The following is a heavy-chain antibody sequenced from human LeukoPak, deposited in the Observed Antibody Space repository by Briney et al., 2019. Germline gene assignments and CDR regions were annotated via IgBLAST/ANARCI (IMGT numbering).Heavy chain of an antibody. D-gene: IGHD1-26*01. Sequence: GGSLRLSCAASGFTFNSYGMHWVRQAPGKGLEWVAFIRYDGSKSYFADSVKGRFALSRDNSKNTLYLQMSRLRREDTAVYFCAKDGVIWSYFAFPILRQGTMVTVSS. CDR1: GFTFNSYG. CDR2: IRYDGSKS. CDR3: AKDGVIWSYFAFPI. V-gene: IGHV3-30*02. J-gene: IGHJ3*02.